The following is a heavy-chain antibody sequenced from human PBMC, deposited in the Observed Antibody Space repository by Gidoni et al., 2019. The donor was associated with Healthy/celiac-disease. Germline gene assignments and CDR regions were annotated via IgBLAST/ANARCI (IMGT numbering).Heavy chain of an antibody. CDR3: ARGPPITMIVVAIRADAFDI. D-gene: IGHD3-22*01. V-gene: IGHV4-34*01. Sequence: QVQLQQWGAGLLKPSETLSLTCAVYGGSFSGYYWSWIRQPPGKGLEWIGEINHSGSTNYNPSLKSRVTISVDTSKNQFSLKLSSVTAADTAVYYCARGPPITMIVVAIRADAFDIWGQGTMVTVSS. J-gene: IGHJ3*02. CDR1: GGSFSGYY. CDR2: INHSGST.